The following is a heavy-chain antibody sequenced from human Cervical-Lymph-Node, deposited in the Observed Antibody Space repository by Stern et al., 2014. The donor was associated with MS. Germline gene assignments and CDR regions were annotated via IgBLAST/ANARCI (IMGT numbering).Heavy chain of an antibody. J-gene: IGHJ4*02. CDR3: ARDYEDTSMLFDH. V-gene: IGHV3-30*03. Sequence: DQLVESGGAVVQPGGSLRLSCAASGFTFSSYGMHWVRQAPGKGLEWVTVISYDGNHKSYAASVKGRFTISRDNSKNTLHLQMNSVTPDDTAIYYCARDYEDTSMLFDHWGQGTLVTVSS. CDR2: ISYDGNHK. D-gene: IGHD2-8*01. CDR1: GFTFSSYG.